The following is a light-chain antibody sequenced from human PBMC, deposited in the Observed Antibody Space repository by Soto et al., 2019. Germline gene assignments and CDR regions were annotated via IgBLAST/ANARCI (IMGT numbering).Light chain of an antibody. J-gene: IGKJ3*01. CDR3: QYYDSWPPL. CDR2: GAS. Sequence: ERVMTQSPPTLSVSPGERATLSCRASQSVSDNLAWYQQKPGQAPRLLIYGASTRATGIPARFSGSGSGTEFTLTISSLESADFAVYYCQYYDSWPPLFGPGTKVDIK. V-gene: IGKV3-15*01. CDR1: QSVSDN.